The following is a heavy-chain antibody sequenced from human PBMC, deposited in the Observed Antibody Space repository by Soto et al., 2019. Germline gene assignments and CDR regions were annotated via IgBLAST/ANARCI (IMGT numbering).Heavy chain of an antibody. CDR2: IYHSGST. J-gene: IGHJ4*02. Sequence: SETLSLTCAVSGGSISSSNWWSWVRQPPGKGLEWIGEIYHSGSTNYNPSLKSRVTISVDKSKNQFSLKLSSVTAADTAVYYCARAAMGGSSWPFDYWGQGTLVTASS. CDR3: ARAAMGGSSWPFDY. CDR1: GGSISSSNW. V-gene: IGHV4-4*02. D-gene: IGHD6-13*01.